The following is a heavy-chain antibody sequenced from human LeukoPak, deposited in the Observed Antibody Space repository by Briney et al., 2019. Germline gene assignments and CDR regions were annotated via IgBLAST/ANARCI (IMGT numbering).Heavy chain of an antibody. J-gene: IGHJ6*04. CDR3: AKEGSRSGYSSGWYSRPYYYYGMDV. Sequence: GRSLRLSCAASGFTFSSYGMHWVRQAPGKGLEWVAVISYDGSNKYYADSVKGRFTISRDNSKNTLYLQMNSLRAEDTAVYYCAKEGSRSGYSSGWYSRPYYYYGMDVWGKGTTVTVSS. D-gene: IGHD6-19*01. CDR2: ISYDGSNK. V-gene: IGHV3-30*18. CDR1: GFTFSSYG.